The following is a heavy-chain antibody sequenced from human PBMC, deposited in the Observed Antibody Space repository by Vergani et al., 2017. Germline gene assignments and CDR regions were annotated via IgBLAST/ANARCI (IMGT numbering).Heavy chain of an antibody. D-gene: IGHD6-19*01. CDR3: ARAVAYDAFDI. CDR2: IYTSGST. CDR1: GGSISSGSYY. V-gene: IGHV4-61*02. J-gene: IGHJ3*02. Sequence: QVQLQESGPGLVKPSQTLSLTCTVSGGSISSGSYYWSWIRQPAGKGLEWLGRIYTSGSTNYNPSLKSRVTISVDTSKNQFSLKLSSVTAADTAVYYCARAVAYDAFDIWGQGTMVTVSS.